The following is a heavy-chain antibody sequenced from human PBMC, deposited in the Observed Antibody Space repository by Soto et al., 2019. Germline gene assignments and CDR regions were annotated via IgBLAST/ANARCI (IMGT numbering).Heavy chain of an antibody. V-gene: IGHV3-11*05. CDR2: ISSSSSYT. Sequence: QVQLVESGGGLVKPGGSLRLSCAASGFTFSDYYMSWIRQAPGKGLEWVSYISSSSSYTNYADSVKGRFTISRDNAKHSLHLQMNSLRAEDTAVYYYARYRPMGCSSTSCYLCYYYYGMDVWGQGTTVTVSS. CDR3: ARYRPMGCSSTSCYLCYYYYGMDV. CDR1: GFTFSDYY. J-gene: IGHJ6*02. D-gene: IGHD2-2*01.